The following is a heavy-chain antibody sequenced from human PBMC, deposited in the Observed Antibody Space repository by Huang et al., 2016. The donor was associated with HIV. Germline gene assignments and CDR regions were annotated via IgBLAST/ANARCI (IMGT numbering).Heavy chain of an antibody. Sequence: EVLLLESGGGLVQPGGSLRLSCVASGFTFSSYDMSWFRQAPGKVVEWVSGITAGINNGYYPPSVKGRCAVSRGDSPNTFTLQMNSLSAQETSGYYCAKDADTSGYDVLGPFGSWGQGTLVTVSS. CDR1: GFTFSSYD. CDR3: AKDADTSGYDVLGPFGS. V-gene: IGHV3-23*01. CDR2: ITAGINNG. D-gene: IGHD3-3*01. J-gene: IGHJ4*02.